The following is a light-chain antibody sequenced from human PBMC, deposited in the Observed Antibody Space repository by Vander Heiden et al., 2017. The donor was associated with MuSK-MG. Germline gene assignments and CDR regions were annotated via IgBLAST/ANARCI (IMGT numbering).Light chain of an antibody. J-gene: IGKJ1*01. CDR3: QQYKSYSET. Sequence: DIQMTQSPSTLSASVGDRVTITCRASQSISSWLAWYQQKPGKAPKLLIYDASSLESGVPSRFSGSGSGTEFTLTISRLQPDDFATYYCQQYKSYSETFGQGTKVEIK. CDR1: QSISSW. V-gene: IGKV1-5*01. CDR2: DAS.